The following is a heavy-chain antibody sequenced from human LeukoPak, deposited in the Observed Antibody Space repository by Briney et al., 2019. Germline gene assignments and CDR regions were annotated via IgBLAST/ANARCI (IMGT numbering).Heavy chain of an antibody. CDR2: IDSDGSIT. V-gene: IGHV3-74*01. Sequence: GGSLRLSCAASGFTFSSYWMHWVRQAPGGGLVWVSRIDSDGSITNYADSVKGRFTISRDNAKNTLYLQMNSLRADDTAVYYCARVLGDYGGNAGGYWGQGTLVTVSS. D-gene: IGHD4-23*01. CDR3: ARVLGDYGGNAGGY. CDR1: GFTFSSYW. J-gene: IGHJ4*02.